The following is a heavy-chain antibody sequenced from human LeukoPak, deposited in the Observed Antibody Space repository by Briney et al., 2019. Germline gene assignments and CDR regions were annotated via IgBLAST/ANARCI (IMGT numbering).Heavy chain of an antibody. J-gene: IGHJ6*02. CDR3: ARDGLVIGSSWEGYYGMDV. V-gene: IGHV3-11*01. CDR1: GFTFSEYY. CDR2: VSGRGSTI. Sequence: GGSLRLSCAASGFTFSEYYMRWIRQAPGKGREGVSYVSGRGSTIYYADSVKGRFTISRDNAKNSLYLQMNSLRAEDTAVYYCARDGLVIGSSWEGYYGMDVWGQGTTVTVSS. D-gene: IGHD3/OR15-3a*01.